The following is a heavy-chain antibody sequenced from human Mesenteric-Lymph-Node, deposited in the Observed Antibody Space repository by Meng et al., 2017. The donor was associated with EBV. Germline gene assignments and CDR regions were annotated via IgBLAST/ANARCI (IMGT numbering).Heavy chain of an antibody. J-gene: IGHJ4*02. CDR3: ARDIAATNY. Sequence: QVQVVQCGAEVKKPGASVKVSCKASGYTFSSYGITWVRQAPGQGLEWMGWISAYNINTNYARKFQDRVTMTTDTSTSTAYMELRSLRSDDTAVYYCARDIAATNYWGQGTLVTVSS. D-gene: IGHD6-13*01. CDR2: ISAYNINT. CDR1: GYTFSSYG. V-gene: IGHV1-18*01.